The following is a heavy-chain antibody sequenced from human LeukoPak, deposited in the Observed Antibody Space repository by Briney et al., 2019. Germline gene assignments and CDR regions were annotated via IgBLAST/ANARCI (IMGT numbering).Heavy chain of an antibody. V-gene: IGHV4-59*08. CDR1: GGSISSYY. CDR3: ARHERRWIAAAALDY. J-gene: IGHJ4*02. D-gene: IGHD6-13*01. Sequence: SETLSLTCTVSGGSISSYYWSWIRQPPGKGLEWIGYIYYSGSTNYNPSLRSRVTISVDTSKNQFSLKLSSVTAADTAVYYCARHERRWIAAAALDYWGQGTLVTVSS. CDR2: IYYSGST.